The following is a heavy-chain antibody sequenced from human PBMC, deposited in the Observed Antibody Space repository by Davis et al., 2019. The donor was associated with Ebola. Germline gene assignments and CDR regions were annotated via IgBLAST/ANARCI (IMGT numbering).Heavy chain of an antibody. CDR1: GYTFTVYY. CDR2: INPNSGGT. J-gene: IGHJ6*03. Sequence: ASVKVSCKASGYTFTVYYVHWVRQAPGQGLEWMGWINPNSGGTNYAQKFQGWVTMTRDTSISTAYMELSRLRSDDTAVYYCARGMDSSSWLLDYYMDVWGKGTTVTVSS. D-gene: IGHD6-13*01. V-gene: IGHV1-2*04. CDR3: ARGMDSSSWLLDYYMDV.